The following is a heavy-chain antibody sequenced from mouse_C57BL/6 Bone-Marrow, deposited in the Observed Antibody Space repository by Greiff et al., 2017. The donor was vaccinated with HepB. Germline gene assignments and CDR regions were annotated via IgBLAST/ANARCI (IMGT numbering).Heavy chain of an antibody. V-gene: IGHV1-62-2*01. CDR2: FYPGSGSI. J-gene: IGHJ4*01. CDR3: ARRPYSSDYGYAKDN. Sequence: QVQLQQSGAELVKPGASVKLSCKASGYTFTEYTIPWVKQRSGQGLEWIGWFYPGSGSIKYNEKFKDKTTLTADKSSITVYMELSRLTSEDSAYYFCARRPYSSDYGYAKDNGGQGTSVTVSS. CDR1: GYTFTEYT. D-gene: IGHD1-1*01.